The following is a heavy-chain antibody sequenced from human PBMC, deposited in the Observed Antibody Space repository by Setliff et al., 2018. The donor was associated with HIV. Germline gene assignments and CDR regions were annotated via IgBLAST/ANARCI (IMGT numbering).Heavy chain of an antibody. CDR1: GYTFSDYG. V-gene: IGHV1-8*02. J-gene: IGHJ4*02. D-gene: IGHD3-22*01. CDR3: ARIPNHSSGFDY. Sequence: ASVKVSCKASGYTFSDYGINWVRQATGQGLEWMGWMSPNSGNAGYAQKFQGRVTMTRNTSISTAYMELSSLRSEDTAVYYCARIPNHSSGFDYWGQGTPVTVSS. CDR2: MSPNSGNA.